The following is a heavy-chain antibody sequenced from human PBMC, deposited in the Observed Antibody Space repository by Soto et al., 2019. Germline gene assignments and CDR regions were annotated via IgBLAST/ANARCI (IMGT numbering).Heavy chain of an antibody. Sequence: QVQLVQSGAEVKKPGASVKVSCKVSGYTLTELSMHWVRQAPGKGLEWMGGFDPEDGETIYAQKFQGRVTMNEDTSTDTADMELSSLRSEDTAVYYCATVPRYSSGWYWGVWGQGTTVTVSS. J-gene: IGHJ6*02. CDR3: ATVPRYSSGWYWGV. CDR2: FDPEDGET. V-gene: IGHV1-24*01. D-gene: IGHD6-19*01. CDR1: GYTLTELS.